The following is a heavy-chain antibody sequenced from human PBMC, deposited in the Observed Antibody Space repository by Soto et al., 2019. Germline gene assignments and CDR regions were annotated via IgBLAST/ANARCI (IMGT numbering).Heavy chain of an antibody. V-gene: IGHV1-2*02. CDR1: EHTSTIYY. D-gene: IGHD3-9*01. J-gene: IGHJ1*01. CDR3: ATRDYDILTGYLHI. CDR2: INADSGDT. Sequence: QAHLVQSGAELRKPGASVKVSCQALEHTSTIYYIHWVRQARGQGLEWMGWINADSGDTTYAEDFRGRVTFTRDTSTSTFHMELSRLRLDDTAMYFCATRDYDILTGYLHIWGQGTLITVSS.